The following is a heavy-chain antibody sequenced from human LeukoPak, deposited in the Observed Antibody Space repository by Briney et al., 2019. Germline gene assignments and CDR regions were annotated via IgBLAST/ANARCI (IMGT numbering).Heavy chain of an antibody. Sequence: ASVKVSCKASGYTFIGYYIHWVRQASGPGLEWLGWINPNSGGTNYAQKFQGRVTMTRDTSISTAYMGLNNLRSDDTAVYYCARGYSSAWNAAFDVWGPGTMVTVSS. CDR1: GYTFIGYY. D-gene: IGHD6-19*01. V-gene: IGHV1-2*02. J-gene: IGHJ3*01. CDR3: ARGYSSAWNAAFDV. CDR2: INPNSGGT.